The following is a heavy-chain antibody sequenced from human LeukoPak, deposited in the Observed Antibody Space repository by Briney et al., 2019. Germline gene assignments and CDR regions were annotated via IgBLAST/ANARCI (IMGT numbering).Heavy chain of an antibody. J-gene: IGHJ4*02. CDR1: GFTFSSSP. CDR3: AKLEVLAYGSGSYSGY. V-gene: IGHV3-23*01. Sequence: PGGSLRLSCAASGFTFSSSPMSWVRQAPGKGLEWVSAISGRGGDTYYADSVKGRFTTSRDNSKNSLFLQMNSLRAEDTAVYYCAKLEVLAYGSGSYSGYWGQGTLVTVSS. D-gene: IGHD3-10*01. CDR2: ISGRGGDT.